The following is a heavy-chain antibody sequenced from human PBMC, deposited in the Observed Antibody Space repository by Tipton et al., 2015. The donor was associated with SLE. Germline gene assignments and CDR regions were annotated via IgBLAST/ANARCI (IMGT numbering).Heavy chain of an antibody. CDR1: GGSFSGYY. J-gene: IGHJ3*02. CDR2: INHSGST. CDR3: ARDGPGKAFDI. Sequence: GLVKPSETLSLTCAVYGGSFSGYYWSWIRQPPGKGLEWIGEINHSGSTNYNPSLKSRVTISVDTSKNQFSLKLSSVTAADTAVYYCARDGPGKAFDIWGQGTMVTVSS. V-gene: IGHV4-34*01. D-gene: IGHD3-10*01.